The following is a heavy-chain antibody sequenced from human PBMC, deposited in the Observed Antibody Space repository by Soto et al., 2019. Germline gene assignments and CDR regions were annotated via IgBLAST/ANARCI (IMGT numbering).Heavy chain of an antibody. CDR2: IYYSGST. D-gene: IGHD3-10*01. J-gene: IGHJ6*02. CDR3: SRVGRGSKAYYFPMAV. Sequence: GSAGLMSRCCWIGCRQPPGKEMEWIGYIYYSGSTNYNPSLKRLVTISVDTSKNQVSLKLSSVRSADTAVYYCSRVGRGSKAYYFPMAVCGQG. V-gene: IGHV4-59*01. CDR1: AGLMSRCC.